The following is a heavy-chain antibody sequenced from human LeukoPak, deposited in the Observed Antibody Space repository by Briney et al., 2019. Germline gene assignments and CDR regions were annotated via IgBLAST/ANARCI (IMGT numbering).Heavy chain of an antibody. CDR2: TSAYSGNT. Sequence: ASVKVSCKASGYTFTSYGISWVRQAPGQWLEWMGRTSAYSGNTNYAQKLQGRVTMTTDTSTSTAYMELRSLRSDDTAVYYCARDTAYYYYDGSRGMPIDYWGQGTLVTVSS. CDR1: GYTFTSYG. D-gene: IGHD3-22*01. CDR3: ARDTAYYYYDGSRGMPIDY. J-gene: IGHJ4*02. V-gene: IGHV1-18*01.